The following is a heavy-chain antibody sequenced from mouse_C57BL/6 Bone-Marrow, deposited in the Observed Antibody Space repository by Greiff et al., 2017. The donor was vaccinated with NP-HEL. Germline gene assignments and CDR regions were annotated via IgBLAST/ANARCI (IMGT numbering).Heavy chain of an antibody. CDR1: GYTFTSYG. CDR2: IYPRSGNT. V-gene: IGHV1-81*01. J-gene: IGHJ1*03. CDR3: ARSGDYAYFDV. Sequence: VKLQQSGAELARPGASVKLSCKASGYTFTSYGISWVKQRTGQGLEWIGEIYPRSGNTYYNEKFKGKATLTADKSSSTAYMELRSLTSEDSAVYFCARSGDYAYFDVWGTGTTVTVSS. D-gene: IGHD2-4*01.